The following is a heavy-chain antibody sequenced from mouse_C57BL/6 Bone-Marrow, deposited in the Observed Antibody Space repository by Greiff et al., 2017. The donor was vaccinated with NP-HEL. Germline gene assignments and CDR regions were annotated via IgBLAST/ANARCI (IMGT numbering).Heavy chain of an antibody. CDR3: IGSPLFDY. D-gene: IGHD1-1*01. Sequence: EVQLVESGGGLVQPGGSMKLSCVASGFTFSNYWMNWVRQSPEQGLEWVAQIRLKSDSYATNYAESVKGRFTISRADSKSSVYLQINTLRAEDTGIYSCIGSPLFDYWGQGTTLTVSS. V-gene: IGHV6-3*01. CDR2: IRLKSDSYAT. J-gene: IGHJ2*01. CDR1: GFTFSNYW.